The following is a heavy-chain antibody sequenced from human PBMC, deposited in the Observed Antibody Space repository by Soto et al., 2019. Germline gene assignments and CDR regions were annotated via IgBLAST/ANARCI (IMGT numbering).Heavy chain of an antibody. CDR1: GFTFGSYA. Sequence: EVQLLESGGGLVQPGGSLRLSCVVSGFTFGSYAMSWVRQAPEKGPEWVAILGGNGFTTYYADSVKGRFTISGDKSKSTLLLQMNRLRAGDSVVYYCAKALRHSLNFFYYMDWWGRGNSVTVSS. J-gene: IGHJ6*03. CDR3: AKALRHSLNFFYYMDW. V-gene: IGHV3-23*01. CDR2: LGGNGFTT. D-gene: IGHD5-18*01.